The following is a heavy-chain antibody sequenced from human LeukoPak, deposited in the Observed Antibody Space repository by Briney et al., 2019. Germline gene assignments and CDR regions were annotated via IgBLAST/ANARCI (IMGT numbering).Heavy chain of an antibody. CDR1: GYTFTGYY. D-gene: IGHD3-16*01. J-gene: IGHJ4*02. Sequence: ASVKVSCKASGYTFTGYYMHWVRQAPGQGLEWMGWINPNSGGTNYAQKFHGRVTMTRDTSISTAYMELSRLRSDDTAVYYCARVWGYAANLNYWGQGTLVTVSS. CDR3: ARVWGYAANLNY. V-gene: IGHV1-2*02. CDR2: INPNSGGT.